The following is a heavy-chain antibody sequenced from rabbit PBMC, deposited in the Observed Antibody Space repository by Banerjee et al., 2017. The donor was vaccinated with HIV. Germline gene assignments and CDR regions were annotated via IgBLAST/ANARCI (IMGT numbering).Heavy chain of an antibody. Sequence: QSLEESGGDLVKPEGSLTLTCTASGFTISSSYFMCWVRQAPGKGLEWIACIYIGNGSTYYASWAKGRFTISKTSSTTVTLQMTSLTAADTATYFCARGGSGGGAGYGYARGIFNLWGPVSMV. D-gene: IGHD6-1*01. V-gene: IGHV1S40*01. CDR3: ARGGSGGGAGYGYARGIFNL. CDR2: IYIGNGST. J-gene: IGHJ4*01. CDR1: GFTISSSYF.